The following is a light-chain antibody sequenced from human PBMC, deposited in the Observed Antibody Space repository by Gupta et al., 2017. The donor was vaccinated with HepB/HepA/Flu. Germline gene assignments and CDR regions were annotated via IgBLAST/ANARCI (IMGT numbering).Light chain of an antibody. CDR1: SSDSGGYNY. V-gene: IGLV2-8*01. CDR3: SSSAGSNKLI. Sequence: QSALTQPPSASGSPGQSVTSSCTGPSSDSGGYNYVSWYQQHPANAHNLMMYEVSKRPSGVPDRVSASKSGNTASTHTSGLQAEDEADEYCSSSAGSNKLIFGGGTKMTVL. J-gene: IGLJ2*01. CDR2: EVS.